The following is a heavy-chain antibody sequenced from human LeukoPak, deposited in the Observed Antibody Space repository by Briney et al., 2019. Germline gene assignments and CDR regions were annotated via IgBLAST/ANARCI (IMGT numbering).Heavy chain of an antibody. CDR3: ARGTMASDF. Sequence: GGSLRLSCVAAGFPFSSYWMTWVRQAPGKGLEWVANIKQDGSKKSYVDSVKGRFSISRDNAKNSLYLQMNSLRAEDTAIYYCARGTMASDFWGQGTLVTVSS. CDR2: IKQDGSKK. D-gene: IGHD3-10*01. J-gene: IGHJ4*02. CDR1: GFPFSSYW. V-gene: IGHV3-7*01.